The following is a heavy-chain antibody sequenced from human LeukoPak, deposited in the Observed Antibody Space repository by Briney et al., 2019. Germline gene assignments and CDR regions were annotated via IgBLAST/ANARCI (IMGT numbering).Heavy chain of an antibody. J-gene: IGHJ1*01. Sequence: SETLSLTCTVSGNSISSYYWSWIRQHPGKGLEWIGYIYYSGSTYYNPSLKSRVTISVDTSKNQFSLKLSSVTAADTAVYYCASSRLLGYFQHWGQGTLVTVSS. CDR3: ASSRLLGYFQH. CDR1: GNSISSYY. D-gene: IGHD3-22*01. V-gene: IGHV4-59*06. CDR2: IYYSGST.